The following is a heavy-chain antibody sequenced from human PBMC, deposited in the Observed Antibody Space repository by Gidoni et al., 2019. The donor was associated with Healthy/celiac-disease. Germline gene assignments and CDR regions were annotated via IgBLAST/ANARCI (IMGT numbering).Heavy chain of an antibody. D-gene: IGHD4-17*01. Sequence: QVQLQESGPGLVKPSDTLSLTCAVSGYSISSGYYWGWIRQPPGKGLEWIGSVSYSGSTYYTPSLKSRVTMSVDTSKNQFSLNLSSVTAADTAVYYCARVTTVTTPFDYWGQGTQVTVSS. CDR3: ARVTTVTTPFDY. J-gene: IGHJ4*02. CDR2: VSYSGST. V-gene: IGHV4-38-2*01. CDR1: GYSISSGYY.